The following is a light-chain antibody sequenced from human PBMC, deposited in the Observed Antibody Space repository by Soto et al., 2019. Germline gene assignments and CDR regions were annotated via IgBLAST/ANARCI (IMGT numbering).Light chain of an antibody. Sequence: DIQLTQSPSFLSASVGDRVTITCRASQGISSYLAWCQQKPGKAPKLLIYAASTLQSGVPSRFSGSGSGTEFTLTISSLQPEDFATYYCQQLNSYLTFGGGTKVEIK. CDR3: QQLNSYLT. J-gene: IGKJ4*01. V-gene: IGKV1-9*01. CDR1: QGISSY. CDR2: AAS.